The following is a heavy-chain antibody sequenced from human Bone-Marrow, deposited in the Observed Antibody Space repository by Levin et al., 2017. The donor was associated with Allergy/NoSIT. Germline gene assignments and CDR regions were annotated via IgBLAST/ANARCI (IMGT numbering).Heavy chain of an antibody. Sequence: GGSLRLSCAASGFTFSSYAMHWVRQAPGKGLEWVAVISYDGSNKYYADSVKGRFTISRDNSKNTLYLQMNSLRAEDTAVYYCARAGIAVANYYYGMDVWGQGTTVTVSS. V-gene: IGHV3-30*04. J-gene: IGHJ6*02. CDR1: GFTFSSYA. D-gene: IGHD6-19*01. CDR2: ISYDGSNK. CDR3: ARAGIAVANYYYGMDV.